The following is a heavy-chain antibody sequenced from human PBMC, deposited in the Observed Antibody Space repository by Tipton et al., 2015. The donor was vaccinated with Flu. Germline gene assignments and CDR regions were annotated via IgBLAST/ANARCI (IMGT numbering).Heavy chain of an antibody. D-gene: IGHD7-27*01. CDR1: GGSFSGYY. Sequence: LRLSCAVYGGSFSGYYWSWIRQPPGKGLEWIGEINHSGSTNYNPSLKSRVTISADTSKKQLSLKLNSVTAADTAVYFCATKFANWGVWEPRDYWGQGTLVTVS. J-gene: IGHJ4*02. CDR3: ATKFANWGVWEPRDY. V-gene: IGHV4-34*01. CDR2: INHSGST.